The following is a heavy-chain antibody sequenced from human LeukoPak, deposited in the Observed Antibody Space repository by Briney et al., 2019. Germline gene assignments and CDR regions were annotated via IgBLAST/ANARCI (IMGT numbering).Heavy chain of an antibody. Sequence: PGGSLRLSCSASGFTFSSHCMNWVRQTPGKGLEWVSSISTSSSFIYYADSVKGRSTISRDNAKSSLYLQMNSLRAEDTAVYYCARNYDFWSSPQGYMDVWGKGTTVTVSS. CDR2: ISTSSSFI. D-gene: IGHD3-3*01. V-gene: IGHV3-21*01. CDR1: GFTFSSHC. CDR3: ARNYDFWSSPQGYMDV. J-gene: IGHJ6*03.